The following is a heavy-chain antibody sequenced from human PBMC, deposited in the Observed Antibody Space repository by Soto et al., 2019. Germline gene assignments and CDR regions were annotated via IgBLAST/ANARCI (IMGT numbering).Heavy chain of an antibody. D-gene: IGHD6-13*01. V-gene: IGHV4-30-4*01. Sequence: SETLSLTCTVSGGSISSGDYYWSWIRQPPGKGLEWIGYIYYSGSTYYNPSLKSRVTISVDTSKNQFSLKLSSVTAADTAVYYCARRGAPSGAAGAFDIWGQGTMVTVSS. CDR3: ARRGAPSGAAGAFDI. J-gene: IGHJ3*02. CDR2: IYYSGST. CDR1: GGSISSGDYY.